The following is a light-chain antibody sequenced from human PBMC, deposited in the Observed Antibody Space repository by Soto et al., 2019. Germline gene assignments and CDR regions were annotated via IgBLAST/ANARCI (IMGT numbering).Light chain of an antibody. J-gene: IGKJ2*01. V-gene: IGKV3D-20*02. CDR3: QQRSIRPLMYT. CDR2: GAS. CDR1: QSVSSSY. Sequence: EIVLTQSPGTLSLSPGERATLSCRASQSVSSSYLAWYQRKPGQAPRLLIHGASTRAAGISDRFSGSGSGTDFTLTISRLEPEDFAVYYCQQRSIRPLMYTFGQGTKLEIK.